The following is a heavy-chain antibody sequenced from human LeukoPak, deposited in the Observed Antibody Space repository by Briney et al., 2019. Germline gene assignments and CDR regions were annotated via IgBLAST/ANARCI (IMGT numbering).Heavy chain of an antibody. CDR1: GYSISSGYY. V-gene: IGHV4-38-2*02. J-gene: IGHJ4*02. CDR3: AKISYPLDY. Sequence: PSETLSLTCTVSGYSISSGYYWGWIRQPPGKGLEWIGSIYHSGSTYYNPSLKSRVTISVDTSKNQFSLKLSSVTAADTAVYYCAKISYPLDYWGQGTLVTVSS. CDR2: IYHSGST. D-gene: IGHD2-21*01.